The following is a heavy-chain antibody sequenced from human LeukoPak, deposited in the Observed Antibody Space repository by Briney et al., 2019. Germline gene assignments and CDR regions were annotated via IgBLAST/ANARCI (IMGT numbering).Heavy chain of an antibody. CDR1: NGPITSTKW. D-gene: IGHD2-21*01. Sequence: PSETLSLTCTVSNGPITSTKWWSWVRQPPGKGLEWIGEISHTGSTNYNPSFNSRVTMSVDKSKNQFSLNLKSVTAADTALYYCASSSLVVVVTCGFDIWGRGTAVTVSS. V-gene: IGHV4-4*02. J-gene: IGHJ3*02. CDR3: ASSSLVVVVTCGFDI. CDR2: ISHTGST.